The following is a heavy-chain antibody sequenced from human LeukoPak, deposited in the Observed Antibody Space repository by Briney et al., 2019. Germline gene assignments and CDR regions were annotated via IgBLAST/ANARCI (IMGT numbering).Heavy chain of an antibody. V-gene: IGHV3-73*01. J-gene: IGHJ4*02. CDR2: IGSKANSYAT. Sequence: GGSLRLSCAASGFTFSGPAMHWVRQASGKGLEWVGRIGSKANSYATAYAASVKGRFTISRDDSKNTAYLQMNSLKTEDTAVYYCARAYSSSSWDFLFAQFDYWGQGTLVTVSS. CDR3: ARAYSSSSWDFLFAQFDY. D-gene: IGHD6-6*01. CDR1: GFTFSGPA.